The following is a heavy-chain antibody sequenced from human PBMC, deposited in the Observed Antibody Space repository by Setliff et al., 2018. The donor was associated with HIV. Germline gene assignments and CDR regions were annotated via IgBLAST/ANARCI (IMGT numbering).Heavy chain of an antibody. Sequence: GGSLRLSCAASGFTFRNYAMSWVRQAPGKGLEWVSGITGSGGSAHYAGSVKGRFTISRDNSGNTLYLQMNSLRAADTALYYCMREATARAGDFWGQGALVTVSS. CDR2: ITGSGGSA. D-gene: IGHD2-21*02. CDR3: MREATARAGDF. V-gene: IGHV3-23*01. CDR1: GFTFRNYA. J-gene: IGHJ4*02.